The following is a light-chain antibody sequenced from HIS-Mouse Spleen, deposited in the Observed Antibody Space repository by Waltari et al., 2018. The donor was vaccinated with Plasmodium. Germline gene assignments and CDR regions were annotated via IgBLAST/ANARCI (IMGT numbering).Light chain of an antibody. CDR3: QQYYSTPYT. Sequence: DIVLTQSPDSLAVSLGERATINCKSSLSVLYSSNNKNYLAWYQQNPGQHPKLLIYWASTRESGVPDRFSGSGSGTDFTLTISSLQAEDVAVYYCQQYYSTPYTFGQGTKLEIK. V-gene: IGKV4-1*01. CDR1: LSVLYSSNNKNY. CDR2: WAS. J-gene: IGKJ2*01.